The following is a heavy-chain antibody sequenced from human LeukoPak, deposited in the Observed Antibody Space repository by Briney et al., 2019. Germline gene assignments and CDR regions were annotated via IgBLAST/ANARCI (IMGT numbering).Heavy chain of an antibody. CDR1: GFTFDYYA. Sequence: GGSLSLSFAASGFTFDYYAMHWVRPAPGKGLEWVSGISWNSGSIGYADSVKGRFTISRDNAKNSLYLQMNSLRAEDTALYYCAKGKTIRGGVITYWGQGTLVTVSS. V-gene: IGHV3-9*01. CDR2: ISWNSGSI. CDR3: AKGKTIRGGVITY. J-gene: IGHJ4*02. D-gene: IGHD3-10*01.